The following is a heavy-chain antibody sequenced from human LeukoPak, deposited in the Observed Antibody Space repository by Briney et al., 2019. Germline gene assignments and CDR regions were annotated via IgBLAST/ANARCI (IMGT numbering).Heavy chain of an antibody. D-gene: IGHD3-22*01. V-gene: IGHV3-20*04. J-gene: IGHJ4*02. CDR3: ARAIDFYDSSGYQAYFAY. Sequence: GGSLRLSCTASGFTFNDFGMNWVRQIPGKGLEWVSGINWNGDSIGYAASVKGRFTISRDNAKNTLYLQMNNLGVDDTAIYYCARAIDFYDSSGYQAYFAYWGQGTPVTVSS. CDR2: INWNGDSI. CDR1: GFTFNDFG.